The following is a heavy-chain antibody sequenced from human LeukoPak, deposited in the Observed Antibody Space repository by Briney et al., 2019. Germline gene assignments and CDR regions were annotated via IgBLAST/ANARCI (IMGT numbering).Heavy chain of an antibody. V-gene: IGHV1-18*01. CDR2: ISAYNGNT. CDR3: AREYCISSSCYGADY. D-gene: IGHD2-2*01. CDR1: GYNLNSYG. J-gene: IGHJ4*02. Sequence: ASVKVSCKASGYNLNSYGISWVRQAPGQGLEWMGWISAYNGNTEHAQKLQGRVTMTTDTSTSTAYMELRSLRSDDTAVYYCAREYCISSSCYGADYWGQGTLVTVSS.